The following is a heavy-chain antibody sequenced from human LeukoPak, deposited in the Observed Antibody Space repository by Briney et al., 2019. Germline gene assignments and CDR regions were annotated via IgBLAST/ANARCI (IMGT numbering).Heavy chain of an antibody. CDR2: IHYSGST. D-gene: IGHD4-17*01. CDR1: GGPIISYF. Sequence: SETLSLTCTVSGGPIISYFWSWIRQPPGKGLEWIGYIHYSGSTRYNPSLKSRLTISVDTSKNQFSLNLTSVTAADTAVYYCARVSSGTVTKREYFQHWGQGTLVTVSS. J-gene: IGHJ1*01. CDR3: ARVSSGTVTKREYFQH. V-gene: IGHV4-59*01.